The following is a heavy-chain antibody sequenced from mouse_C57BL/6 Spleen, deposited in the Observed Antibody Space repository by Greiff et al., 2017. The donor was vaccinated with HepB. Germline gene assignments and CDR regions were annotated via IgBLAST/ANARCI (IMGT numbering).Heavy chain of an antibody. Sequence: VQLQESGPELVKPGASVKISCKASGYAFSSSWMNWVKQRPGKGLEWIGRIYPGDGDTNYNGKFKGKATLTADKSSSTAYMQLSSLTSEDSAVYFCATDWGDYWGQGTTLTVSS. CDR2: IYPGDGDT. D-gene: IGHD4-1*01. V-gene: IGHV1-82*01. J-gene: IGHJ2*01. CDR1: GYAFSSSW. CDR3: ATDWGDY.